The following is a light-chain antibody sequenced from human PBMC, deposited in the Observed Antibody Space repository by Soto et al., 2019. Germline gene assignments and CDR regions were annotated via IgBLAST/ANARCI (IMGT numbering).Light chain of an antibody. Sequence: EIVLTQSPGTLSLSPGERVTLSCRASQSVSSSYLAWYQQKPGQAPRVLIYDASTRATGIPDRFSGSGSGTDFTLTISRLEPEDFAMYYCQQYGSSPWTFGQGTKVDIK. J-gene: IGKJ1*01. CDR3: QQYGSSPWT. CDR1: QSVSSSY. V-gene: IGKV3-20*01. CDR2: DAS.